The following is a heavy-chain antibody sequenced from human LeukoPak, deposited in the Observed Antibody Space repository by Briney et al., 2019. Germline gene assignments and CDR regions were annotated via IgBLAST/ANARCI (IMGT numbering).Heavy chain of an antibody. Sequence: PSETLSLTCTVSGGSISSSSYYWGWIRQPPGKGLEWIGSIYYSGSTYYNPSLKSRVTISVDTSKNQFSLKLSSVTAADTAVYYCAGHCGVVCSDAFDIWGQGTMVTVSS. V-gene: IGHV4-39*01. CDR1: GGSISSSSYY. D-gene: IGHD3-3*01. J-gene: IGHJ3*02. CDR3: AGHCGVVCSDAFDI. CDR2: IYYSGST.